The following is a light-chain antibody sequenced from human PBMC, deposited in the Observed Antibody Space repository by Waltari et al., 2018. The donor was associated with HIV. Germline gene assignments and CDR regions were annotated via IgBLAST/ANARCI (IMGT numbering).Light chain of an antibody. CDR3: AAWDDSLNGLV. J-gene: IGLJ2*01. CDR2: SNN. Sequence: QSVLTQPPSASGTPGQRVTISCSGSSSHIGSNTVNWYQQLPGTAPKLLIYSNNQRPSGVPDRFSGSKSGTSASLAISGLQSEDEADYYCAAWDDSLNGLVFGGGTKLTVL. CDR1: SSHIGSNT. V-gene: IGLV1-44*01.